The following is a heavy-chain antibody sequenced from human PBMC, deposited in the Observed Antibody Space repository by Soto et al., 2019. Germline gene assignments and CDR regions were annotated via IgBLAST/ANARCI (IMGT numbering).Heavy chain of an antibody. D-gene: IGHD5-18*01. CDR1: GGSISSGGYY. Sequence: SETLCLTCTVSGGSISSGGYYWSWIRQHPGKGLEWIGYIYYSGSTYYNPSLKSRVTISVDTSKNQFSLKLSSVTAADTGIYYCAADRGYSYGYFDFWGQGALVTVSS. J-gene: IGHJ4*02. CDR2: IYYSGST. CDR3: AADRGYSYGYFDF. V-gene: IGHV4-31*03.